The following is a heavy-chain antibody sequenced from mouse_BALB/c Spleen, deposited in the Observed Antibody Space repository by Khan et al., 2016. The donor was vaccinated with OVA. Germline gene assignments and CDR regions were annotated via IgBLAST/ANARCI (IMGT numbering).Heavy chain of an antibody. CDR3: ARNYYGNYGAMDY. Sequence: IQLVQSGPELKKPGETVKISCKASGYTFTDYSMHWVKQAPGKGLKWMGWINTETGEPTYADDFKGRFAFSLETSASTAYLQINNLKNEDTATYFCARNYYGNYGAMDYWGQGTSVTVSS. D-gene: IGHD2-1*01. CDR1: GYTFTDYS. J-gene: IGHJ4*01. CDR2: INTETGEP. V-gene: IGHV9-2-1*01.